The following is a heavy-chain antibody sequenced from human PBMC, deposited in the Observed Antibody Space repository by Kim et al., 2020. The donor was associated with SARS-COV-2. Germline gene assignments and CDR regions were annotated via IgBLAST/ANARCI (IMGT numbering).Heavy chain of an antibody. CDR3: AKDQDYYDSSGYFIDY. Sequence: SVKGRFTISRDNSKNTLYLQMNSLRAEDTAVYYCAKDQDYYDSSGYFIDYWGQGTLVTVSS. D-gene: IGHD3-22*01. J-gene: IGHJ4*02. V-gene: IGHV3-30*02.